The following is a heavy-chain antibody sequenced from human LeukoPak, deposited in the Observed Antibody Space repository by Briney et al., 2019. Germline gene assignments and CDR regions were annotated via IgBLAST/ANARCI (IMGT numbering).Heavy chain of an antibody. CDR2: NYYSGST. CDR3: ARVFGEPNY. D-gene: IGHD3-10*02. J-gene: IGHJ4*02. CDR1: GGSISSYY. Sequence: SETLSLTCTVSGGSISSYYWSWIRQPPGKGLEWIGYNYYSGSTNYNPSLKSRVAISVDTSKNQFSLKLSSVTAADTAVYYCARVFGEPNYWGQGTLVTVSS. V-gene: IGHV4-59*01.